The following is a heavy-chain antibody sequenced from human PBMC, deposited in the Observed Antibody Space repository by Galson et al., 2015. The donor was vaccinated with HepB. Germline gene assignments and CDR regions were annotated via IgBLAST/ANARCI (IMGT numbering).Heavy chain of an antibody. CDR3: ARVLSRYYYDSSGYIDY. D-gene: IGHD3-22*01. J-gene: IGHJ4*02. CDR1: GFTFSDYY. Sequence: SLRLSCAASGFTFSDYYMSWIRQAPGKGLEWVSYISSSGSTIYYADSVKGRFTISRDNAKNSLYLQMNSLRAEDTAVYYCARVLSRYYYDSSGYIDYWGQGTLVTVSS. CDR2: ISSSGSTI. V-gene: IGHV3-11*01.